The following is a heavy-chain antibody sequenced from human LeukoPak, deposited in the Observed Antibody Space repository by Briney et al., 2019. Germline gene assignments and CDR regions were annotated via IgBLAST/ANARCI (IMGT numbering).Heavy chain of an antibody. CDR3: AKNMVRGVMSYAFGI. CDR1: GFTFSSYG. J-gene: IGHJ3*02. D-gene: IGHD3-10*01. Sequence: GGSLRLSCAASGFTFSSYGMHWVRQAPGKGLEWVAFIRYDGSNKYYADSVKGRFTISRDNSKNTLYLQMNSLRAEDTAVYYCAKNMVRGVMSYAFGIWGQGTMVTVSS. CDR2: IRYDGSNK. V-gene: IGHV3-30*02.